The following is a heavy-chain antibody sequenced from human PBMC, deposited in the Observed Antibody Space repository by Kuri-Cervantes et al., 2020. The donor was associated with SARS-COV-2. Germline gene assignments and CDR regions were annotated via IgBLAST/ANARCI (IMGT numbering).Heavy chain of an antibody. J-gene: IGHJ6*02. CDR1: GYTFTTYG. CDR3: AGGFDYGDYPYYYGMDV. V-gene: IGHV1-18*04. D-gene: IGHD4-17*01. Sequence: ASVKVSCKASGYTFTTYGITWVRQAPGQGLEWMGWISTYNANADYAQKLQGRVTMTTDTSTSTAYMELRSLRSDDTAIYYCAGGFDYGDYPYYYGMDVWGQGTTVTVFS. CDR2: ISTYNANA.